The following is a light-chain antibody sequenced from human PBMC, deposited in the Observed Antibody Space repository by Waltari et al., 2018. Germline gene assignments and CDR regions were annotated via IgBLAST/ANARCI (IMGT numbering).Light chain of an antibody. V-gene: IGLV2-23*02. CDR1: SSDVVGYNS. Sequence: QSALTQPASVSGSPGQSITISCTGTSSDVVGYNSVSWYQQHPGKAPKLIIYDVSKRPSGVSNRFSGSKSGNTASLTISGLQAEDEADYYCCSYAGSSTLVFGGGTKLTVL. CDR2: DVS. J-gene: IGLJ3*02. CDR3: CSYAGSSTLV.